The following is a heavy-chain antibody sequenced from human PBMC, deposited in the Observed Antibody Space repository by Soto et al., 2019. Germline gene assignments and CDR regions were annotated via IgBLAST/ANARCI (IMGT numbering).Heavy chain of an antibody. CDR1: GGSFSGYY. J-gene: IGHJ4*02. V-gene: IGHV4-34*01. CDR2: INHSGST. Sequence: SETLYLTCAVYGGSFSGYYWSWIRQPPGKGLEWIGEINHSGSTNYNPSLKSRVTISVDTSKNQFSLKLSSVTAADTAVYYCARSGFWSGYPQFDYWGQGTLVTVSS. CDR3: ARSGFWSGYPQFDY. D-gene: IGHD3-3*01.